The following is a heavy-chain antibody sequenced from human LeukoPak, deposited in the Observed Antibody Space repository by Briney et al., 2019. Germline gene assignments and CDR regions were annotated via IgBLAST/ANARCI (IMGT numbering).Heavy chain of an antibody. CDR1: GFSLSTSGVG. V-gene: IGHV2-5*01. CDR2: IYWNDDK. Sequence: SGPTLVKPTQTLTLTRTFSGFSLSTSGVGVGWIRQPPGKALEWLALIYWNDDKRYSPSLKSRLTITKDTSKNQVVLTMTNMDPVDTATYYCAHSGPGYYDSSGYYPPLYYFDYWGQGTLVTVSS. CDR3: AHSGPGYYDSSGYYPPLYYFDY. J-gene: IGHJ4*02. D-gene: IGHD3-22*01.